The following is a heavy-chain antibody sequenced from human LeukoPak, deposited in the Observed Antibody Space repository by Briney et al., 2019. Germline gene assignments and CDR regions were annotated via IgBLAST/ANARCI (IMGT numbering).Heavy chain of an antibody. Sequence: GRSLRLSCAASGFTFSSYGMHWVRQAPGKGLEWVAVIWYDGSNKYYADSVKGRFTISRDNSKNTLYLQMNSLRAEDTAVYYCARDPSTTMIVEDAFDIWGQGTMVTVSS. CDR2: IWYDGSNK. V-gene: IGHV3-33*01. D-gene: IGHD3-22*01. CDR1: GFTFSSYG. CDR3: ARDPSTTMIVEDAFDI. J-gene: IGHJ3*02.